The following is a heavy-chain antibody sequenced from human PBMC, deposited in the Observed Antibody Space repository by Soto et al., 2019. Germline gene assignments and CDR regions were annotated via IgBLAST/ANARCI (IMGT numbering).Heavy chain of an antibody. CDR2: IIPILGIA. J-gene: IGHJ6*02. CDR1: GGTFSSYT. CDR3: ARGDRYCGGDCYSWYYYYYGMDV. Sequence: GASVKVSCKASGGTFSSYTISWVRQAPGQGLEWMGRIIPILGIANYAQKFQGRVTITADRSTSTAYMELSSLRSEDTAVYYCARGDRYCGGDCYSWYYYYYGMDVWGQGTTVTVSS. V-gene: IGHV1-69*02. D-gene: IGHD2-21*02.